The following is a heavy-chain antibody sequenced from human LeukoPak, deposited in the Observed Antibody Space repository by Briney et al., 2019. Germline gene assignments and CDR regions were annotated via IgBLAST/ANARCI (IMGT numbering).Heavy chain of an antibody. D-gene: IGHD6-6*01. CDR3: ARNRVEYSSSSGDFQH. CDR2: ISAYNGNT. J-gene: IGHJ1*01. CDR1: GYTLTSYG. Sequence: ASVKVSCKASGYTLTSYGISWVRQAPGQGLEWMGWISAYNGNTNYAQKLQGRVTMTTDTSTSTACMELRSLRSDDTAVYYCARNRVEYSSSSGDFQHWGQGTLVTVSS. V-gene: IGHV1-18*01.